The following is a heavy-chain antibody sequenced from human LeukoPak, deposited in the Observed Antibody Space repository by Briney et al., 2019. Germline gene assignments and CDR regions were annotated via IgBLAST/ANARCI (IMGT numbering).Heavy chain of an antibody. D-gene: IGHD5-24*01. V-gene: IGHV1-2*02. Sequence: ASVKVSCKASGYTFTDYSIHWVRQAPGQGLEWMGWINPISGGTNYAEKFQGRVTSTRDTSINTAYMEVTRLTSDDTAVYYCAREDGSFDYWGQGTLVIVSS. J-gene: IGHJ4*02. CDR1: GYTFTDYS. CDR3: AREDGSFDY. CDR2: INPISGGT.